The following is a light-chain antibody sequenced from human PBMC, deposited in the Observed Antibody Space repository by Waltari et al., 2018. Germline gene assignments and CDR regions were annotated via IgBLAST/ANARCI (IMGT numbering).Light chain of an antibody. CDR3: EQYYTTPLT. CDR1: QSVLDSSNNKNY. V-gene: IGKV4-1*01. Sequence: DIVMSQSSDSLAVSLGELATINSKSTQSVLDSSNNKNYFAGYQQKPGQPPKLLIYCASNREAGVPDRFGGRGCGTDGTLTISSRQAEDVAGYYCEQYYTTPLTFGGGTKVEIK. J-gene: IGKJ4*01. CDR2: CAS.